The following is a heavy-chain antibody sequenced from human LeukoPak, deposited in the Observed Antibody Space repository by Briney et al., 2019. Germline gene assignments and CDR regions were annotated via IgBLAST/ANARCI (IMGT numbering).Heavy chain of an antibody. CDR2: IYSGGTT. CDR1: GFTVSSNY. Sequence: PGGSLRLSCAAPGFTVSSNYMSWVRQAPGKGLEWVSVIYSGGTTNYADSVKGRFTISRDNSKNTLYLQVNSLRAEDTAIYFCARFLSYYYGLDVWGQGTTVTVSS. J-gene: IGHJ6*02. CDR3: ARFLSYYYGLDV. V-gene: IGHV3-66*01.